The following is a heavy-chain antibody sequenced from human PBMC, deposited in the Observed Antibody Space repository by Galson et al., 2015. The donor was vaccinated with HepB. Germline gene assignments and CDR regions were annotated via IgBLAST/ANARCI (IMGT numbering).Heavy chain of an antibody. V-gene: IGHV3-11*06. CDR1: GFTFSDYY. CDR2: ISSSSSYT. Sequence: SLRLSCAASGFTFSDYYMSWIRQAPGKGLEWVSYISSSSSYTNYADSVKGRFTISRDNAKNSLYLQMNSLRAEDTAVYYCAISGAVRGVIIRDGDAFDIWGQGTMVTVSS. CDR3: AISGAVRGVIIRDGDAFDI. J-gene: IGHJ3*02. D-gene: IGHD3-10*01.